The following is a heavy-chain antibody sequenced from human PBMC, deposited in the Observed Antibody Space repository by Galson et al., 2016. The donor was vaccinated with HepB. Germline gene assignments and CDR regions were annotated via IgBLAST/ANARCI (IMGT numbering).Heavy chain of an antibody. CDR2: ISGSGGST. D-gene: IGHD3-22*01. J-gene: IGHJ4*02. CDR1: GFTFSSYA. V-gene: IGHV3-23*01. Sequence: SLRLSCAASGFTFSSYALSWVRQAPGKGLAWVSTISGSGGSTYYADSVKGRFTITRDNSKNTLYPQMNSLRAEDTAVYYCARGTITMIVVWGQGTLVTVSS. CDR3: ARGTITMIVV.